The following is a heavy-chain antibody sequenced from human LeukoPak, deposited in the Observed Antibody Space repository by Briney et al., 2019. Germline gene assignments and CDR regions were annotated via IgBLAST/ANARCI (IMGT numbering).Heavy chain of an antibody. Sequence: GGSLRLSCAASGFTFSSYSMNWVRQAPGKGLEWVSSISSSSSYIYYADSVKGRFTISRDNAKNSLYLQMYSLRAEDTAVYYCARDPEATITSPHLDYWGQGTLVTVSS. CDR2: ISSSSSYI. V-gene: IGHV3-21*01. CDR1: GFTFSSYS. D-gene: IGHD5-24*01. CDR3: ARDPEATITSPHLDY. J-gene: IGHJ4*02.